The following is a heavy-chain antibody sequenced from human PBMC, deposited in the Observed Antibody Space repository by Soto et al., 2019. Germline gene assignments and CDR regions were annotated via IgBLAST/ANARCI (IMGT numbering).Heavy chain of an antibody. CDR2: IVSSGNT. Sequence: QVQLQESGPGLVKPSETLSLTCTVSGGSISSYYWSWIRQPPGKELEWLGYIVSSGNTYHNPSLKRRMNTSVDTSKNHVSLKLSSVTAADTAVYYCARRGRGYDHYYWAVWGKGTTVTVSS. CDR3: ARRGRGYDHYYWAV. CDR1: GGSISSYY. V-gene: IGHV4-59*08. J-gene: IGHJ6*03. D-gene: IGHD3-10*01.